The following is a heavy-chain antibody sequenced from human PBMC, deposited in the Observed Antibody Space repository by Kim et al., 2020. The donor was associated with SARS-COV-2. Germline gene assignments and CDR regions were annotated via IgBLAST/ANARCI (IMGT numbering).Heavy chain of an antibody. CDR2: INAGNGNT. J-gene: IGHJ4*02. V-gene: IGHV1-3*01. Sequence: ASVKVSCKASGYTFTSYAMHWVRQAPGQRLEWMGWINAGNGNTKYSQKFQGRVTITRDTSASTAYMELSSLRSEDTAVYYCARDPQQLVPLFDYWGQGTLVTVSS. D-gene: IGHD6-13*01. CDR1: GYTFTSYA. CDR3: ARDPQQLVPLFDY.